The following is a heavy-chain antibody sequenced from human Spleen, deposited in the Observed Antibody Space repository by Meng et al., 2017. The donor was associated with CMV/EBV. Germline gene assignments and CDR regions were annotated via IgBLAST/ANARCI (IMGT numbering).Heavy chain of an antibody. CDR3: ARDRGGN. CDR1: GRSISSGDYY. V-gene: IGHV4-30-4*08. CDR2: IYYSGRT. Sequence: VKLPESGPELVMPSPSLYLTGTGSGRSISSGDYYWSWIRQPPGKGLEWIGYIYYSGRTYYNPSLKRRVTLSVDTSKNQFSLKLSSVTAADTAVYYCARDRGGNWGQGTLVTVSS. J-gene: IGHJ4*02. D-gene: IGHD6-25*01.